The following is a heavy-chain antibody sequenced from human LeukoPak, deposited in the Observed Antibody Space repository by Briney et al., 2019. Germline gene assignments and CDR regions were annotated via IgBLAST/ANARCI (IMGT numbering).Heavy chain of an antibody. CDR3: HDFWSGYYTVHDY. D-gene: IGHD3-3*01. J-gene: IGHJ4*02. CDR2: ISYDGSNK. Sequence: QPGRSLRLSCAASGFTFSSYGMHWVRQAPGKGLEWVAVISYDGSNKYYADSVKGRFTISRDNSKNTLYLQMNSLRAEDTAVYYCHDFWSGYYTVHDYWGQGTLVTVSS. CDR1: GFTFSSYG. V-gene: IGHV3-30*03.